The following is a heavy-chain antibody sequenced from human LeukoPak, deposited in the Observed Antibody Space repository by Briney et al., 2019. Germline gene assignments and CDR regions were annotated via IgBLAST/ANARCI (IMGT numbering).Heavy chain of an antibody. V-gene: IGHV3-43*02. CDR3: ARETIGTFGY. Sequence: GGSLRLSCAASGFTFDDYDIHWVRQAPGKGLEWVSLISGDGGSTYYADSVKGRFTISRDNAKNSLYLQMNSLRDEDTAMYYCARETIGTFGYWGQGTLVTVSS. CDR1: GFTFDDYD. D-gene: IGHD3-9*01. J-gene: IGHJ4*02. CDR2: ISGDGGST.